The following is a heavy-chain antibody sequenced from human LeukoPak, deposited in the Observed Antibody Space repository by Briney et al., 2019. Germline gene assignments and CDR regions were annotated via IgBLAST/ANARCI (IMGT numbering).Heavy chain of an antibody. CDR3: ARDYCSGGSCYFRVFDY. J-gene: IGHJ4*02. CDR2: INPNSGGT. D-gene: IGHD2-15*01. V-gene: IGHV1-2*02. Sequence: ASVKVSCKASGYTFTSYGISWVRQAPGQGLEWMGWINPNSGGTNYAQKFQGRVTMTRDTSISTAYMELSRLRSDDTAVYYCARDYCSGGSCYFRVFDYWGQGTLVTVSS. CDR1: GYTFTSYG.